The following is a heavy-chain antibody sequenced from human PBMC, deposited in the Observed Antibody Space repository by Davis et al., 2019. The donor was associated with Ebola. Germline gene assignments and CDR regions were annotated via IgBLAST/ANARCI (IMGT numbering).Heavy chain of an antibody. D-gene: IGHD2-15*01. Sequence: GGSLRLSCAASGFTFSSYAMSWVRQAPGKGLEWVSAISGSGGSTYYADSVKGRFTISRDNSKNTLYLQMNSLRAEDTAVYYCAKDRYIVVVVAAPVDYWGQGTLVTVSS. CDR2: ISGSGGST. V-gene: IGHV3-23*01. CDR1: GFTFSSYA. CDR3: AKDRYIVVVVAAPVDY. J-gene: IGHJ4*02.